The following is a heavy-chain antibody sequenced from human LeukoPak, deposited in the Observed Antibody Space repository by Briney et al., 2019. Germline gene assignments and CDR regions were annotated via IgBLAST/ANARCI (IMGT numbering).Heavy chain of an antibody. CDR3: ARRPTIGIAAAIGS. CDR2: INHSGST. CDR1: VGSFSGYY. Sequence: SETLSLTCAVYVGSFSGYYWSWIRQPPGTGLEWIGEINHSGSTNYNPSLKSRVTISVDMSKNQFSLNLSAVTAPDTPVYYCARRPTIGIAAAIGSWGKGTLVTVPP. V-gene: IGHV4-34*01. D-gene: IGHD6-13*01. J-gene: IGHJ5*02.